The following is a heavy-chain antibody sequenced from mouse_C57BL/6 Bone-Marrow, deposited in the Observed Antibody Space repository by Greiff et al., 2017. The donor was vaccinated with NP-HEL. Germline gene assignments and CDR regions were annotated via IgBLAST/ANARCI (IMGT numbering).Heavy chain of an antibody. D-gene: IGHD1-1*01. J-gene: IGHJ1*03. CDR3: AIYGSSSYWYFDV. V-gene: IGHV2-5*01. Sequence: QVQLQQSGPGLVQPSQSLSITCTVSGFSLTSYGVHWVRQSPGKGLEWLGVIWRGGSTDYNAAFMSRLSITKDNSKSQVFFKMNSLQADDTAIYYCAIYGSSSYWYFDVWGTGTTVTVSS. CDR1: GFSLTSYG. CDR2: IWRGGST.